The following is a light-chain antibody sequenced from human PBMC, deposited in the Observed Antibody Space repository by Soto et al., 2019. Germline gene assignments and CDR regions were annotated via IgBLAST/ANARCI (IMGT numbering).Light chain of an antibody. J-gene: IGKJ1*01. Sequence: DIQMTQSASTLPASVGDRVTITCGASQSISNWLAWYQQKKGTAPKLLIYHASTLESGVPSRFSGSGYGTDFNLTISCLQSEDFAVYYCQQRSNWPRTFGQGTKVDIK. CDR2: HAS. CDR1: QSISNW. V-gene: IGKV1-5*01. CDR3: QQRSNWPRT.